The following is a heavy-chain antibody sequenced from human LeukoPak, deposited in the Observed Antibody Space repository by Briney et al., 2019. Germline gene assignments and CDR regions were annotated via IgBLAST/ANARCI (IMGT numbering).Heavy chain of an antibody. CDR3: ARPEDRGVVRPFDY. CDR2: ISYDGSNK. V-gene: IGHV3-30*19. D-gene: IGHD3-10*01. J-gene: IGHJ4*02. Sequence: PGGSLRLSCAASGFTFSSYGMHWVRQAPGKGLEWVAVISYDGSNKYYADSVKGRFTISRDNSKNTLYLQMNSLRAEDTAVYYCARPEDRGVVRPFDYWGQGTLVTVSS. CDR1: GFTFSSYG.